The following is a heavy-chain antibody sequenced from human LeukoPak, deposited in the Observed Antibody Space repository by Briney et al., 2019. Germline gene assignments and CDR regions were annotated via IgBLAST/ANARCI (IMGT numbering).Heavy chain of an antibody. D-gene: IGHD2/OR15-2a*01. CDR1: GFTLSSYA. CDR3: ARVHPLLSVESYYYYMDV. J-gene: IGHJ6*03. Sequence: GGSLRLSCAASGFTLSSYAMSWVRQAPGKGLEWVSSISSTSTFIYYTDSLKGRFTISRDNAKNSLYLQMNSLRAEDTAIYYCARVHPLLSVESYYYYMDVWGKETTVTVAS. CDR2: ISSTSTFI. V-gene: IGHV3-21*01.